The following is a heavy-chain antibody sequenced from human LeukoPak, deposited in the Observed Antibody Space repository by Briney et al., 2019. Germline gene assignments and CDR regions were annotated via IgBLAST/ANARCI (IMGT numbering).Heavy chain of an antibody. J-gene: IGHJ4*02. CDR1: GYSITTSFY. CDR2: IHHSGYT. Sequence: PSETLSLTCAVSGYSITTSFYWGWIRRPPGKGLEWIGIIHHSGYTYYNPSLKSRVTMSLNTSKNQFSLHLSSVTAADTALYYCARASNSGYYYFDYWGQGTLVTVSS. D-gene: IGHD3-22*01. CDR3: ARASNSGYYYFDY. V-gene: IGHV4-38-2*01.